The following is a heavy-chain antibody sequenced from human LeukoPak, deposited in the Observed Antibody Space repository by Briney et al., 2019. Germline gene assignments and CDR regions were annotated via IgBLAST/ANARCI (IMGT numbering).Heavy chain of an antibody. V-gene: IGHV1-2*02. Sequence: ASVKVSCTASGYTFTGYYMHWVRQAPGQELEWMGWLSPNSGDTKFAQKFQGRVTMTRDTSISTAYMDLSRLRSDDTAVYYCARATDISSWYLAYWGQGTLVTVSS. J-gene: IGHJ4*02. CDR3: ARATDISSWYLAY. D-gene: IGHD6-13*01. CDR1: GYTFTGYY. CDR2: LSPNSGDT.